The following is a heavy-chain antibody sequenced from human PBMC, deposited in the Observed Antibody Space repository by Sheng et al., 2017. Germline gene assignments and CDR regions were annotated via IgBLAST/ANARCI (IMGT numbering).Heavy chain of an antibody. D-gene: IGHD2-15*01. CDR3: ARDYNYIVDY. Sequence: QVHLEQSGAEVKKPGASVKLSCKTSGYISNNYGVSWVRQAPGQGLEWMGWISAENGDINNAQSFENRITVTTDTYTSTAYMELRNLRSEDTAVYYCARDYNYIVDYWGQGTLVTVSS. J-gene: IGHJ4*02. CDR1: GYISNNYG. V-gene: IGHV1-18*01. CDR2: ISAENGDI.